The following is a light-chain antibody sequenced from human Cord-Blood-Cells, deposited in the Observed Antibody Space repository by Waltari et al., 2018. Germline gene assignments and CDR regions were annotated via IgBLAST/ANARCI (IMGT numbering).Light chain of an antibody. J-gene: IGKJ1*01. V-gene: IGKV1-5*03. CDR2: KAS. CDR3: QQYNSYSS. CDR1: QSISSW. Sequence: DIQMTQSPSTLSASVGDRVTITCRASQSISSWLAWYQQKPGKVPKLLIYKASSLESWVPSRFSGSGSGTEFTLTISSLQPDDFATYYCQQYNSYSSFGQGTKVEIK.